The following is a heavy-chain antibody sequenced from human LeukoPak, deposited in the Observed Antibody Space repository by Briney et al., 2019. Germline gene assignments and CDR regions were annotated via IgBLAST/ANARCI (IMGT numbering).Heavy chain of an antibody. D-gene: IGHD3-22*01. V-gene: IGHV1-69*01. Sequence: SVKVSCKASGGTFSTYAFSWVRQAPGQGLEWMGGIIPFFGTTNYTQKFQGRVTVTADESTSTAYIELSSLTSEDTAVYYCARVFSSGYPLGGRAFDIWGEGTRVTVSS. CDR3: ARVFSSGYPLGGRAFDI. J-gene: IGHJ3*02. CDR1: GGTFSTYA. CDR2: IIPFFGTT.